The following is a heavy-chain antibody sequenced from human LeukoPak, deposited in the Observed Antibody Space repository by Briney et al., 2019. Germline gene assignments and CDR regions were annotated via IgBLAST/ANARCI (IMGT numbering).Heavy chain of an antibody. J-gene: IGHJ4*02. D-gene: IGHD3-22*01. CDR1: GFTFSDYY. Sequence: GGSLRLSCAASGFTFSDYYMSWIRQAPGKGLEWVSYISSSGSTIYYADSVKGRFTISRDNAKNSLYLQMNSLRAEDTAVYYCASYDSSGYYHDYWGQGTLVTVSS. V-gene: IGHV3-11*01. CDR2: ISSSGSTI. CDR3: ASYDSSGYYHDY.